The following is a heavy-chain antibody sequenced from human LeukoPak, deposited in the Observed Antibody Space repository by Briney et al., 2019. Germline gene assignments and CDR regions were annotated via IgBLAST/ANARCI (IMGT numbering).Heavy chain of an antibody. Sequence: SETLSLTCSVSGGSISPYFWSWIRQPPGKGLEWIGYISYSGSTNYNPSLKSRVTISVDTSKNQFSLQLSSVTAADTAVYYCARDDYRGVTNFDPWGQGTLVTVS. V-gene: IGHV4-59*01. CDR2: ISYSGST. J-gene: IGHJ5*02. CDR3: ARDDYRGVTNFDP. D-gene: IGHD3-10*01. CDR1: GGSISPYF.